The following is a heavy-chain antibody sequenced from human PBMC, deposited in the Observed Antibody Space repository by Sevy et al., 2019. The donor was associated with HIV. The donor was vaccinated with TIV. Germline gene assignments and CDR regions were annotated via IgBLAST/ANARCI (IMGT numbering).Heavy chain of an antibody. CDR1: GYRFTSYW. CDR2: INPGDSET. J-gene: IGHJ4*02. D-gene: IGHD2-15*01. Sequence: GESLKISCKGSGYRFTSYWIGWVRQMPGKGLEWMGIINPGDSETTYSPSFQGQVTITVGKSISTAYLQWSSLKASDTAIYYCARRTNSGYCSSGSCSIFDYWGQGTLVTVSS. CDR3: ARRTNSGYCSSGSCSIFDY. V-gene: IGHV5-51*01.